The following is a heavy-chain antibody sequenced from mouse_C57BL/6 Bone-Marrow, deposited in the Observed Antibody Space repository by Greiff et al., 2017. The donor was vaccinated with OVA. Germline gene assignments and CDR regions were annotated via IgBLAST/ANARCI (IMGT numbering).Heavy chain of an antibody. D-gene: IGHD1-2*01. Sequence: LVESGGGLVKPGGSLQLSCAASGFTFSSYTMSWVRQTPEQRLEWVATISGGGGNTYYPDSVKGRFTISRDNAKNTLYLQMSSLRSEDTAGYYCARHGWNYARDYWGQGTSVTVSS. CDR1: GFTFSSYT. CDR3: ARHGWNYARDY. CDR2: ISGGGGNT. V-gene: IGHV5-9*01. J-gene: IGHJ4*01.